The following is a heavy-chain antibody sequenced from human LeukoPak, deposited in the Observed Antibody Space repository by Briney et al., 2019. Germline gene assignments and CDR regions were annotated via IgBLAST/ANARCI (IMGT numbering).Heavy chain of an antibody. V-gene: IGHV4-30-2*01. D-gene: IGHD3-10*01. J-gene: IGHJ6*02. Sequence: PSQTLFLTCAVSGVSISSGGYSWSWIRQPPGKGLEWIGYIYHSGSTYYNPSLKSRVTISVDRSKNQFSLKLSSVTAADTAVYYCARGGTYYYGSGSTDVWGQGTTVTVSS. CDR2: IYHSGST. CDR3: ARGGTYYYGSGSTDV. CDR1: GVSISSGGYS.